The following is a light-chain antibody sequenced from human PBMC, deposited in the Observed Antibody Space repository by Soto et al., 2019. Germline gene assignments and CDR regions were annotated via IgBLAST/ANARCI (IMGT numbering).Light chain of an antibody. Sequence: QSVLTQPPSASGTPGQRVTISCSGSSSNIGTNTVNWYQQLPGSAPKLLIYSGNQRPSGVPDRFSASKSGTSASLAISGLQSGDEADYYCAAWDDSLTGYVFGPGTKVTVL. CDR3: AAWDDSLTGYV. J-gene: IGLJ1*01. V-gene: IGLV1-44*01. CDR1: SSNIGTNT. CDR2: SGN.